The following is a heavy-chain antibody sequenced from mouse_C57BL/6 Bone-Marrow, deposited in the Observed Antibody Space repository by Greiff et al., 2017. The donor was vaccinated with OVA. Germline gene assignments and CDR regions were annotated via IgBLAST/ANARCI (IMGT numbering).Heavy chain of an antibody. Sequence: VKLLESGPELVKPGASVKISCKASGYAFSSSWMNWVKQRPGKGLEWIGRIYPGDGDTNYNGKFKGKATLTADKSSSTAYMQLSSLTSEDSAVYFCAKLGRFAYWGQGTLVTVSA. CDR3: AKLGRFAY. CDR1: GYAFSSSW. V-gene: IGHV1-82*01. J-gene: IGHJ3*01. CDR2: IYPGDGDT. D-gene: IGHD4-1*01.